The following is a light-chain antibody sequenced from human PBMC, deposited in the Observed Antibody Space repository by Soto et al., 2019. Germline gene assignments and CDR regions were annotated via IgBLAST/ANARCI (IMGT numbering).Light chain of an antibody. CDR3: MQALQTPA. CDR1: QSLQHSNGYNY. J-gene: IGKJ1*01. Sequence: DIVMTQSPLSLPVTPGEPASISCRSSQSLQHSNGYNYLDWYVQKPGQSPQILIYLASNRASGVPERFSGSVSGTDFTLKISSVEAEDGGTAYCMQALQTPAFGQGTKVEIK. V-gene: IGKV2-28*01. CDR2: LAS.